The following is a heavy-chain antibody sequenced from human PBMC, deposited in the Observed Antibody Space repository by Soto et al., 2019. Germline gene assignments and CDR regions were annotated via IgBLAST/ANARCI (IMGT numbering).Heavy chain of an antibody. CDR2: IYYTGST. Sequence: PSETLSLTCTVSGGSISNNYWSWIRQTAVRGLEWIGYIYYTGSTNYDPSFKGRVTISLDTSKNQFSLRLISVTAADTAVYYCARLAPSTPPAIVDHWGQGTLVTVSS. CDR3: ARLAPSTPPAIVDH. J-gene: IGHJ4*02. CDR1: GGSISNNY. D-gene: IGHD2-2*02. V-gene: IGHV4-59*08.